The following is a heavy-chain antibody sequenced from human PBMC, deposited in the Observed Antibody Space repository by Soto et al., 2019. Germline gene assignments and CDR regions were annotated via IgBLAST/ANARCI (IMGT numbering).Heavy chain of an antibody. Sequence: PGGSLRLSCAASGFTFSGYCMNWVRQAPGKGLEWVSYISDSSSNIYYADSVKGRFTISRDNAENSLSLQMNSLRDEDTAVYYCARDITIFGVATHYYGMDVWGQGTTVTVSS. CDR3: ARDITIFGVATHYYGMDV. CDR1: GFTFSGYC. V-gene: IGHV3-48*02. CDR2: ISDSSSNI. D-gene: IGHD3-3*01. J-gene: IGHJ6*02.